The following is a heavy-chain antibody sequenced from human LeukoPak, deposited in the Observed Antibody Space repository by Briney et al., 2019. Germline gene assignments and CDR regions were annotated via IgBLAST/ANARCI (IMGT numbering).Heavy chain of an antibody. J-gene: IGHJ6*02. Sequence: SQTLSLTCAISGDIVSSTIAAWNWIRQSPWRGLEWLGRTYYRAKWYNDYAVSVKSRLTINPDTSKNQFSLQLNSVTPEDTAVYYCRRDQDGMGVWGQGTSVTVSS. CDR2: TYYRAKWYN. CDR1: GDIVSSTIAA. V-gene: IGHV6-1*01. CDR3: RRDQDGMGV.